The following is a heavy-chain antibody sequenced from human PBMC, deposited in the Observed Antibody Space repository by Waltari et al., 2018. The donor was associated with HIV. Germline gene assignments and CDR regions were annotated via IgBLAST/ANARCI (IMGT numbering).Heavy chain of an antibody. V-gene: IGHV4-34*01. D-gene: IGHD6-6*01. J-gene: IGHJ6*02. CDR2: INHSGST. CDR1: GGSFSGYS. CDR3: ASTNSSEMAGSETGSYGMDV. Sequence: QVQLQQWGAGLLKPSETLSLTCAVYGGSFSGYSWSWIRQPPGKGLEWIGEINHSGSTNYNPSLKSRVTISVDTSKNQFSLKLSSVTAADTAVYYCASTNSSEMAGSETGSYGMDVWGQGTTVTVSS.